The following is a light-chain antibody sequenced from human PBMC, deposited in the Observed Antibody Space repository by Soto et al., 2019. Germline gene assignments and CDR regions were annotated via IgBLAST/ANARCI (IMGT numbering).Light chain of an antibody. CDR1: QSVRNN. CDR2: GVS. CDR3: HQYDNWWT. V-gene: IGKV3-15*01. J-gene: IGKJ1*01. Sequence: SVSPGARAPVLWAASQSVRNNLAWYQQKPGQAPRLLIYGVSTRATGVPARFSGSGSGTDFTLTISSLQPEDFAVYYCHQYDNWWTFGQGTKVDIK.